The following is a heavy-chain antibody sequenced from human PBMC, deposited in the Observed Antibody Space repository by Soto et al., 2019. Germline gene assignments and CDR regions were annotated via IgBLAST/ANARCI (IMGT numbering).Heavy chain of an antibody. D-gene: IGHD3-22*01. CDR3: ASGSYYYDSSGYHHY. CDR1: GGSISSGDGY. V-gene: IGHV4-30-4*01. CDR2: IYYSGST. J-gene: IGHJ4*02. Sequence: SETLCLTCTVAGGSISSGDGYWSWIRQPPGKGLEWIGYIYYSGSTYYNPSLKSRVTISVDTSKNQFSLKLSSVTAADTAVYYCASGSYYYDSSGYHHYWGQGTLVTVSS.